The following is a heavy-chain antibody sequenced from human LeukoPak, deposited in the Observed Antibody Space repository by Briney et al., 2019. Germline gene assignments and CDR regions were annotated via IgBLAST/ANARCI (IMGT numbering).Heavy chain of an antibody. J-gene: IGHJ6*03. D-gene: IGHD3-9*01. CDR2: INHSGST. Sequence: PSETLSLTCAVYGGSFSGYYWSWIRQPPGKGLEWIGEINHSGSTNYNPSLKSRVTISVDTSKNQFSLKLSSVTAADTAVYYCARRNYDILTGYYPPAHHYYMDVWGKGTTVTISS. CDR1: GGSFSGYY. CDR3: ARRNYDILTGYYPPAHHYYMDV. V-gene: IGHV4-34*01.